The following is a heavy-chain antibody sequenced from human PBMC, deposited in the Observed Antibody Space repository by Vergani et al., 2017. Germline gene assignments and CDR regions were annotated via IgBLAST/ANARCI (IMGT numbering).Heavy chain of an antibody. Sequence: EVQLVESGGGVVRPGGSLRLSCAASGFTFDDYGMSWVRQAPGKGLEWVSGINWNGGSTGYADSVKGRFTISRDNATNSLYLQMNSLRAEDTALYYCARDTDGLRFVEWLLIPAFAGWGEGRMVTVYS. V-gene: IGHV3-20*04. CDR2: INWNGGST. J-gene: IGHJ3*01. CDR1: GFTFDDYG. CDR3: ARDTDGLRFVEWLLIPAFAG. D-gene: IGHD3-3*01.